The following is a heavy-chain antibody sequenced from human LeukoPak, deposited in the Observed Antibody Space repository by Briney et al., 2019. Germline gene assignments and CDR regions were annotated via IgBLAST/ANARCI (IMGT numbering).Heavy chain of an antibody. Sequence: SQTLSLTCAVSGGSISSGGYSWSWIRQPPGKGLEWIGYIYHSGSTYYNPSLKSRVTISVDRSKSQFSLKLRSVAAADTAVYYCAGGRYGYQLLNTNWLDPWGQGTLVTVSS. CDR3: AGGRYGYQLLNTNWLDP. CDR2: IYHSGST. CDR1: GGSISSGGYS. D-gene: IGHD2-2*01. J-gene: IGHJ5*02. V-gene: IGHV4-30-2*01.